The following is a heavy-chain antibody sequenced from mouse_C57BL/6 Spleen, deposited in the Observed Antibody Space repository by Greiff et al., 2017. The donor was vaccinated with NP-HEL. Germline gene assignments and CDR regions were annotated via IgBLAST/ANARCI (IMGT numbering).Heavy chain of an antibody. V-gene: IGHV7-3*01. CDR1: GFTFTDYY. J-gene: IGHJ2*01. D-gene: IGHD2-4*01. CDR3: ARLNDYDGESFDY. Sequence: EVKLVESGGGLVQPGGSLSLSCAASGFTFTDYYMSWVRQPPGKALEWLGFIRNKANGNTTEYSASVKGRFTISRDNSQSILYLQMNALRAEDSATYYCARLNDYDGESFDYWGQGTTLTVSS. CDR2: IRNKANGNTT.